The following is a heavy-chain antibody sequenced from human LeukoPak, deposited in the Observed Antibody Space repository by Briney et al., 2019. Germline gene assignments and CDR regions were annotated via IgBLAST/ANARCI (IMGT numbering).Heavy chain of an antibody. CDR3: AKDIEYYCGSGNFDI. Sequence: PGRSLRLSCAASGFTFDDYAMHWVRQAPGKGLEWVSGISRNSGSIGYADSVKGRFTISRDNAKNSLYLQMNSLRAEDTALYYCAKDIEYYCGSGNFDIWGQGTMVTVSS. CDR2: ISRNSGSI. V-gene: IGHV3-9*01. J-gene: IGHJ3*02. D-gene: IGHD3-10*01. CDR1: GFTFDDYA.